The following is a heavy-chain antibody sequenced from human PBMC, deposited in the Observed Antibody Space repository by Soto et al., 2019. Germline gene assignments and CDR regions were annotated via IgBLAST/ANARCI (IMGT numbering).Heavy chain of an antibody. J-gene: IGHJ3*02. CDR1: GGTFSSYP. Sequence: SVKVSFKASGGTFSSYPISWGRQSPGQGLECMGGIIPIFGTANYAQKFQGRVTITADKSTSTAYMELSSLRSEDTPVYYCGYYGSGSYYNPRPDAFDIWGQGTMVTVSS. CDR3: GYYGSGSYYNPRPDAFDI. D-gene: IGHD3-10*01. CDR2: IIPIFGTA. V-gene: IGHV1-69*06.